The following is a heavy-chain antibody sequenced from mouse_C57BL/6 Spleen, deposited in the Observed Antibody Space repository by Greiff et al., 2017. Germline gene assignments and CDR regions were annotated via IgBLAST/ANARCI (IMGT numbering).Heavy chain of an antibody. D-gene: IGHD1-1*01. Sequence: EVQLQQSGPELVKPGASVKISCKASGYTFTDYYMNWVKQSHGKSLEWIGDINPNNGGTSYNQKFKGKATLTVDKSSSTAYMELRSLTSEDSAVYYCASSGYGSDFDYWGQGTTLTVSS. CDR3: ASSGYGSDFDY. V-gene: IGHV1-26*01. J-gene: IGHJ2*01. CDR1: GYTFTDYY. CDR2: INPNNGGT.